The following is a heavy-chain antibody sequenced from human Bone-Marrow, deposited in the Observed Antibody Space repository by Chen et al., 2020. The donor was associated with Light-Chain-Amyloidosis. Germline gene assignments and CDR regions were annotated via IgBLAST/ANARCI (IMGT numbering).Heavy chain of an antibody. CDR2: ISRDTGRT. J-gene: IGHJ4*02. V-gene: IGHV3-9*01. CDR3: AKGFGSGTYSSPGDY. CDR1: GFDFADSA. D-gene: IGHD3-10*01. Sequence: EVQLVESGGGLVQPGGSLRLSCSASGFDFADSAMHWVRQAPGRGLQWVSGISRDTGRTYYAYSVRGRFTVSRDNGKTSLFLEMNGLRPDDTALYFCAKGFGSGTYSSPGDYWGQGIMVNVSS.